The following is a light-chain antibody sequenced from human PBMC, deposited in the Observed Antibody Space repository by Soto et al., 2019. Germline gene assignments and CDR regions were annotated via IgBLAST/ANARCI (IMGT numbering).Light chain of an antibody. CDR1: QSVSSN. CDR2: GAS. J-gene: IGKJ4*01. Sequence: EIVMTQSPATPSVSPGERATLSCRASQSVSSNLAWYQQKPGQAPRLLIYGASTRATGIPARVSGSGSGTEFTLTISSLQSEGFAVYYCQQYNNWPPLTFGGGTKVDIK. V-gene: IGKV3-15*01. CDR3: QQYNNWPPLT.